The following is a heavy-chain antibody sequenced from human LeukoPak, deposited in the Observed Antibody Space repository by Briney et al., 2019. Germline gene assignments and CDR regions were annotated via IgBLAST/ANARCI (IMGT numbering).Heavy chain of an antibody. J-gene: IGHJ3*02. Sequence: PGGSLRLSCAASGLTFDDYGLSWVRQAPGKGLEWVSTINWNGGSTGYADSVKGRFTISRQNAKNSLFLQMNSLRAEDTAVYYCARHRSGGSQDDAFDIWGQGTMVTVSS. CDR1: GLTFDDYG. CDR2: INWNGGST. V-gene: IGHV3-20*04. D-gene: IGHD2-15*01. CDR3: ARHRSGGSQDDAFDI.